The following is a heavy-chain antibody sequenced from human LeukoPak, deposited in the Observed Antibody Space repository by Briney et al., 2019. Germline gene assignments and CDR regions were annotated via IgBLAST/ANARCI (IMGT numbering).Heavy chain of an antibody. Sequence: ASVKVSCTVSGYTLTELSMHWVRQAPGKGLEWMGGFDPEDGETIYAQKFQGRVTMTEDTSTDTAYMELSSLRSEDTAVYYCATDIYYDSSGYYQPLDYWGQGTLVTVSS. CDR3: ATDIYYDSSGYYQPLDY. CDR2: FDPEDGET. CDR1: GYTLTELS. D-gene: IGHD3-22*01. V-gene: IGHV1-24*01. J-gene: IGHJ4*02.